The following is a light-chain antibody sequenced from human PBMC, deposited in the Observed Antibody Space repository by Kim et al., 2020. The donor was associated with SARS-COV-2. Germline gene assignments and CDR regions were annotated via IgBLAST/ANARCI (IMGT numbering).Light chain of an antibody. J-gene: IGKJ2*01. V-gene: IGKV1-16*02. CDR3: QQYNSYPYT. CDR1: QAIRIY. CDR2: AAS. Sequence: SASVGDRFSITCRASQAIRIYFAWFQQKPGKAPRSLIYAASSLRSGVPSKFSGSGSGTDFTLTISSLQPEDFATYYCQQYNSYPYTFGQGTTLEIK.